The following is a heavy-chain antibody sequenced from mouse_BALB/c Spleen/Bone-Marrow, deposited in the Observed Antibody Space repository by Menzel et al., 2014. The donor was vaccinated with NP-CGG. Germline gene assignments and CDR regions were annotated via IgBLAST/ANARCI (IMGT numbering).Heavy chain of an antibody. CDR1: GFNIKDTY. CDR2: IDPANGNT. Sequence: VKLMESGAELVKPAASVKLSCTASGFNIKDTYMHWVKQRPEQGLEWIGRIDPANGNTKYDPKFQGKATITADTSSNTAYLQLSSLTSEDTAVYYCARWEYYAMDYWGQGNSVTVSS. J-gene: IGHJ4*01. D-gene: IGHD4-1*01. V-gene: IGHV14-3*02. CDR3: ARWEYYAMDY.